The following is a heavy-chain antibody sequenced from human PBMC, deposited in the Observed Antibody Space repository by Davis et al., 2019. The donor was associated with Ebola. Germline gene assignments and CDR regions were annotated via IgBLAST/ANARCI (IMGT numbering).Heavy chain of an antibody. Sequence: AASVKVSCKASGYTFTSYGISWVRQAPGQGLEWMGRIIPILGIANYAQKFQGRVTIIADKSTSTAYMELSSLRSEDTAMYYCARDGCPHSSSWYCSYYYGMDVWGQGTTVTVSS. CDR3: ARDGCPHSSSWYCSYYYGMDV. D-gene: IGHD6-13*01. J-gene: IGHJ6*02. CDR2: IIPILGIA. CDR1: GYTFTSYG. V-gene: IGHV1-69*04.